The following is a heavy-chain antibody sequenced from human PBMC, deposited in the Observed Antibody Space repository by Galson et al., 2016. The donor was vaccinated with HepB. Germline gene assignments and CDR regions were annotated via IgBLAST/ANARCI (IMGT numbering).Heavy chain of an antibody. V-gene: IGHV3-23*01. D-gene: IGHD2-15*01. J-gene: IGHJ6*02. CDR3: ARSGGYCSGGSCYSSMDV. Sequence: SLRLSCAASGFTFSGYRMSWVRQAPGKGLEWVSGISVGSIYTCYADSVKGRFTISRDDSKNTVYLQMNSQRAEDTAVYYCARSGGYCSGGSCYSSMDVWGQGTTVTVSS. CDR2: ISVGSIYT. CDR1: GFTFSGYR.